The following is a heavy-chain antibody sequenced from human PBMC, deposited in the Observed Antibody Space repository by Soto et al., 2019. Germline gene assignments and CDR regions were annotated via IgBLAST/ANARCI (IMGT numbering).Heavy chain of an antibody. Sequence: GGSLRLSCVASGFTFSRYNMHWVRQAPGKGLEWVAYVTTSGDTMFYADSVEGRFAISRDVAKNSVHLQMNSLGDEDTAVYYCVREEASGSSGLTYHHYYNGMDVWGQGTTVTVSS. J-gene: IGHJ6*02. CDR3: VREEASGSSGLTYHHYYNGMDV. V-gene: IGHV3-48*02. CDR2: VTTSGDTM. D-gene: IGHD3-10*01. CDR1: GFTFSRYN.